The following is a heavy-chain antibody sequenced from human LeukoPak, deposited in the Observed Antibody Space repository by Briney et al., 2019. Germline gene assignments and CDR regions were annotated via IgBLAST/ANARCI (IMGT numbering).Heavy chain of an antibody. J-gene: IGHJ4*02. V-gene: IGHV1-18*01. CDR1: GYTFTSYA. D-gene: IGHD3-10*01. Sequence: ASVKVSCKASGYTFTSYAMNWVRQAPGQGLEWMGWISAYNGNTNYAQKLQGRVTMTTDTSTSTAYMELRSLRSDDTAVYYCARVYGSGSYYIGDDYWGQGTLVTVSS. CDR3: ARVYGSGSYYIGDDY. CDR2: ISAYNGNT.